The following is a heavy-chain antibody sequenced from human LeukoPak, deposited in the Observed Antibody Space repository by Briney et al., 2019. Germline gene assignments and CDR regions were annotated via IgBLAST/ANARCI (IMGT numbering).Heavy chain of an antibody. CDR1: GFTFSTYW. J-gene: IGHJ4*02. CDR3: VVGGGGHYS. V-gene: IGHV3-7*02. Sequence: GGSLRLSCAASGFTFSTYWMSWVRQAPGKGLEWVANIKQGGTEKHYVDSVKGRFTISRDNAKNTLYLQMNSLRAEDTAVYYCVVGGGGHYSWGQGTLVTVSS. CDR2: IKQGGTEK. D-gene: IGHD2-21*01.